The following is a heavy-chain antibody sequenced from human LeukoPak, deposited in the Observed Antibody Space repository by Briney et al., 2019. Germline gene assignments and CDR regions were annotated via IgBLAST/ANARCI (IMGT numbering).Heavy chain of an antibody. V-gene: IGHV3-9*03. J-gene: IGHJ6*03. CDR3: AKSSSSWDTMDV. Sequence: GGSLRLSCAASGFTFDDYAMHWVRQAPGKGLEWVSGISWNSGNIGYADSVKGRFTISRDNAKNSLYLQMNSLRAEDMALYYCAKSSSSWDTMDVWGKGTTVTVSS. CDR1: GFTFDDYA. CDR2: ISWNSGNI. D-gene: IGHD6-13*01.